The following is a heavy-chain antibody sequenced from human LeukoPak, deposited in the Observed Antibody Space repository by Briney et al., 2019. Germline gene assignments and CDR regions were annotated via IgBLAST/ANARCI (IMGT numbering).Heavy chain of an antibody. V-gene: IGHV3-7*01. CDR2: INQDGRVT. CDR3: ARDLSSSSAY. J-gene: IGHJ4*02. Sequence: GGSLRLSCAASGFSISSYWMSWVRQAPGTGLEWVAAINQDGRVTYYVDSVRGRFTISKDNAQNSLDLQMSSLRVDDTAVYYCARDLSSSSAYWGQGTLVTVSS. D-gene: IGHD6-6*01. CDR1: GFSISSYW.